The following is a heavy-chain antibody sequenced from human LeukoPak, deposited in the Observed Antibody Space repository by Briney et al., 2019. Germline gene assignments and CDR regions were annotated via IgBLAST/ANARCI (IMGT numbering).Heavy chain of an antibody. CDR2: IYPNSGGT. CDR1: GYTFTDYY. CDR3: ARGRSDYYLDS. D-gene: IGHD3-10*01. V-gene: IGHV1-2*02. Sequence: ASVKVSCKASGYTFTDYYMHWVRQAPGQGLEWMGWIYPNSGGTNYAQNFQGRVTMTRDTSNSTAYMGLSRLRSDDTAVYFCARGRSDYYLDSWGQGTLVTVSS. J-gene: IGHJ4*02.